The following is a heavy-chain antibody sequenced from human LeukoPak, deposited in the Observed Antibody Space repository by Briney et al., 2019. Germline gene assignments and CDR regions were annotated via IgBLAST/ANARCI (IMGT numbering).Heavy chain of an antibody. V-gene: IGHV4-4*07. CDR3: AREQGYDSSGYDY. J-gene: IGHJ4*02. CDR2: IYSSEST. CDR1: GGSISSYY. Sequence: SETLSLTCTVSGGSISSYYWTWIRQPAGKGLEWIGRIYSSESTNHNPSLKSRVSMSVDTSRNQFSLKLSSVTAADTAVYYCAREQGYDSSGYDYWGQGSLVTVFS. D-gene: IGHD3-22*01.